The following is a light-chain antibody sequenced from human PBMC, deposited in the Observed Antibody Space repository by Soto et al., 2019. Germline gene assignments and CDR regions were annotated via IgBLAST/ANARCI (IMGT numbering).Light chain of an antibody. CDR1: QSVTRRY. V-gene: IGKV3-20*01. CDR2: GAS. Sequence: EIVLSHSPGTQSLSPRQRATLSSRDSQSVTRRYLARGQQRPGQAPRLHIYGASSRDTGIPDRVSGSGSGTEFTLTISSLQPDAFATYYCQHYNSYSEAFGQGTKVDI. CDR3: QHYNSYSEA. J-gene: IGKJ1*01.